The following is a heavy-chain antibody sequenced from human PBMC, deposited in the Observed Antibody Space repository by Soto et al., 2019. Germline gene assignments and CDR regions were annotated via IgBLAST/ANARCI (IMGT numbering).Heavy chain of an antibody. Sequence: ASVKVSCKASGCTFTSYDINWVRQATGQGLEWMGWMNPNSGNTGYAQKFQGRVTMTRNTSISTAYMELSSLRSEDTAVYYCARAQYRGYQLLFYYYYYMDVWGKGTTVTVSS. J-gene: IGHJ6*03. CDR2: MNPNSGNT. D-gene: IGHD2-2*01. CDR3: ARAQYRGYQLLFYYYYYMDV. CDR1: GCTFTSYD. V-gene: IGHV1-8*01.